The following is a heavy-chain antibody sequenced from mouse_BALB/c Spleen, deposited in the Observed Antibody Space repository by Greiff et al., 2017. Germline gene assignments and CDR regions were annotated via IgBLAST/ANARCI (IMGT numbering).Heavy chain of an antibody. D-gene: IGHD3-3*01. V-gene: IGHV1-7*01. CDR1: GYTFTSYW. J-gene: IGHJ2*01. Sequence: QVQLQQSGAELAKPGASVKMSCKASGYTFTSYWMHWVKQRPGQGLEWIGYINPSTGYTEYNQKFKDKATLTADKSSSTAYMQLSSLTSEDSAVYYCARGTRGDYWGQGTTLTVSS. CDR3: ARGTRGDY. CDR2: INPSTGYT.